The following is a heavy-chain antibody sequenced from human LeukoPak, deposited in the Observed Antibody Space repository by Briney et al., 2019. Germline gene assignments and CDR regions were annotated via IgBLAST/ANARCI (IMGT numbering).Heavy chain of an antibody. CDR1: GGSISSGGYY. CDR2: IYYSGST. Sequence: SETLSLTCTVSGGSISSGGYYWSWIRQHPGKGLEWIGYIYYSGSTYYNPSLKSRVTISVDTSKNQFSLKLSSVTAVDTAVYYCARDGSARQVGFDYWGQGTLVTVSS. J-gene: IGHJ4*02. CDR3: ARDGSARQVGFDY. V-gene: IGHV4-31*03.